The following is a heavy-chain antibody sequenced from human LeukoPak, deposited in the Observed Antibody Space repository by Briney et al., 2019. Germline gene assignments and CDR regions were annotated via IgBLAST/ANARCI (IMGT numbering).Heavy chain of an antibody. CDR3: AKESEWLVLNPLYVAFDI. D-gene: IGHD6-19*01. CDR2: ISCDGSNK. Sequence: PGGSLRLSCAASGFTFSSYGMHWVRQAPGKGLEWVSVISCDGSNKYYAVSVKGRFTISRDNSKNTLDLQVTSQRAEDTAVYYCAKESEWLVLNPLYVAFDIWGQGTMVTVSS. V-gene: IGHV3-30*18. CDR1: GFTFSSYG. J-gene: IGHJ3*02.